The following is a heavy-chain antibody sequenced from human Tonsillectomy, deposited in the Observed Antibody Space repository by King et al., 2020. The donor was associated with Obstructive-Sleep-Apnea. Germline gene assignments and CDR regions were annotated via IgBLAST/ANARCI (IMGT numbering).Heavy chain of an antibody. CDR3: TKGKGTMMSGVSDY. D-gene: IGHD3-22*01. V-gene: IGHV3-9*01. Sequence: VQLVESGGGLVQPGRSLRLSCAASGLRFDDYAMHWVRQAPGKGLEWVSGISWNSGRIGYADSVKGRFSISRDNAKNSIYLQMNSLRAEDTALYFCTKGKGTMMSGVSDYWGQGTLVTVSS. CDR2: ISWNSGRI. CDR1: GLRFDDYA. J-gene: IGHJ4*02.